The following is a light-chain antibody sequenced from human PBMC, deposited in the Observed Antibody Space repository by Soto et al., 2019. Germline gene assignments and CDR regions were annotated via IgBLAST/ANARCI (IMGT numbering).Light chain of an antibody. CDR1: QDISTS. J-gene: IGKJ4*01. CDR2: AAS. V-gene: IGKV1-27*01. Sequence: DIQMTQSPSSLSASVGDRVTITCRASQDISTSLAWYQLKPGKVPKLLIYAASTLQSGVPFRFSGSGSGTDFTLTISSLQPDDLATYYCQRYNSAPLTFGGGTQVEI. CDR3: QRYNSAPLT.